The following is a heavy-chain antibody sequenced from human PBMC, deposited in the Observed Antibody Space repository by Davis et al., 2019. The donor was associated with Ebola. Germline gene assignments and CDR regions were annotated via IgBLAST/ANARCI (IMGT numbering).Heavy chain of an antibody. CDR3: ARDRHYGDYGRGRNWFDP. CDR1: GGSISSYY. Sequence: SETLSLTCTVSGGSISSYYWSWIRQPPGKGLEWIGSIDYSGSTNYNPSLKSRVTISVDTSKNQFSLKLSSVTAADTAVYYCARDRHYGDYGRGRNWFDPWSQGTLVTVSS. D-gene: IGHD4-17*01. J-gene: IGHJ5*02. V-gene: IGHV4-59*12. CDR2: IDYSGST.